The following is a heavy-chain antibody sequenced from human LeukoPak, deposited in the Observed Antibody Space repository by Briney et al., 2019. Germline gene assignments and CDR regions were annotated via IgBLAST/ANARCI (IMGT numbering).Heavy chain of an antibody. V-gene: IGHV4-59*01. CDR1: GGSTSSYY. CDR2: IYYSGST. CDR3: ASISGYFDY. Sequence: PSETLSLTCTVSGGSTSSYYWSWIRQPPGKGLEWIGYIYYSGSTNYNPSLKSRVTISVDTSKNQFSLKLSSVTAADTAVYYCASISGYFDYWGQGTLVTVSS. D-gene: IGHD2-15*01. J-gene: IGHJ4*02.